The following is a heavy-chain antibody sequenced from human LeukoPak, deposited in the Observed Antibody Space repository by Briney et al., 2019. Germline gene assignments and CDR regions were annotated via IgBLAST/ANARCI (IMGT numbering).Heavy chain of an antibody. J-gene: IGHJ4*02. D-gene: IGHD3-22*01. V-gene: IGHV3-48*03. CDR3: TREQDREAAATIVGDY. Sequence: GGSLRLSCVASGFTFSRFELNWVRQAPGKGLEWVSHISTGTYIAYADSVKGRFTISRDNARNSLYLEMNSLRAEDTAVYYCTREQDREAAATIVGDYWGQGTLVTVSS. CDR2: ISTGTYI. CDR1: GFTFSRFE.